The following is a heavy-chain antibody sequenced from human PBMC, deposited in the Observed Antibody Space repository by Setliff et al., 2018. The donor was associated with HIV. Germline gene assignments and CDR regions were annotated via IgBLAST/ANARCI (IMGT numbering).Heavy chain of an antibody. D-gene: IGHD4-4*01. CDR1: GFTFSSAW. CDR2: ISGTT. V-gene: IGHV3-15*01. J-gene: IGHJ6*02. Sequence: PGGSLRLSCAASGFTFSSAWMIWVRQAPGKGLDWVGLISGTTDYAAPVKGRFTISGDDSRNTLFLQMNSLRAEDTAVYYCARDDSNYRQHGMDVWGQGTTVTVSS. CDR3: ARDDSNYRQHGMDV.